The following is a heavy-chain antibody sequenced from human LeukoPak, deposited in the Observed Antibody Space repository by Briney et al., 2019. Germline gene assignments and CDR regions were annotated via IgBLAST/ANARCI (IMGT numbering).Heavy chain of an antibody. CDR2: IMSTFGPA. D-gene: IGHD5-18*01. CDR3: AREDTDLVTDGFDV. J-gene: IGHJ3*01. Sequence: GASVKVSCKASGGTFSSNAISWVRQAPGQGLEWMGGIMSTFGPAVYAVKFQGRVTITADESTSTAYVQMSSLTSEDTAVYYCAREDTDLVTDGFDVWGQGTVVTVSS. CDR1: GGTFSSNA. V-gene: IGHV1-69*01.